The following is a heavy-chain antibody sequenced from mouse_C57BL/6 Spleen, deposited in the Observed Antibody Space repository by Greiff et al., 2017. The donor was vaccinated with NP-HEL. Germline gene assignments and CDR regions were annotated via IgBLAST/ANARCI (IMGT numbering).Heavy chain of an antibody. CDR3: ARNYYGSRGYAMDY. CDR2: ISSGSSTI. Sequence: EVQGVESGGGLVKPGGSLKLSCAASGFTFSDYGMHWVRQAPEKGLEWVAYISSGSSTIYYADTVKGRFTISRDNAKNTLFLQMTSLRSEDTAMYYCARNYYGSRGYAMDYWGQGTSVTVSS. J-gene: IGHJ4*01. V-gene: IGHV5-17*01. D-gene: IGHD1-1*01. CDR1: GFTFSDYG.